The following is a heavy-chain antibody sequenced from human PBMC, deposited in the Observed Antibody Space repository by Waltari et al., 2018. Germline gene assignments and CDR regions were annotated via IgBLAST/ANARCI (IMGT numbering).Heavy chain of an antibody. CDR1: GYIFTGYG. Sequence: QVQLVQSGGEVRRPGASVTVSCKATGYIFTGYGISWVRQAPGQGLEWMGWISGYDDTTHVAQNFQGRVTMSTDTFTSTVYMDLRSLRSDDTAVYYCARDYYYGSGSSWSDVFDIWGQGTMVTVSS. CDR3: ARDYYYGSGSSWSDVFDI. V-gene: IGHV1-18*01. J-gene: IGHJ3*02. D-gene: IGHD3-10*01. CDR2: ISGYDDTT.